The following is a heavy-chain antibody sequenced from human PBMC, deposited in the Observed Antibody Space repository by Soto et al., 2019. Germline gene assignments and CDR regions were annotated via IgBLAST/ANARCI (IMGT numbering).Heavy chain of an antibody. D-gene: IGHD5-18*01. CDR2: ISLSSKYI. CDR3: VRASTGDTAMAKRGQRYFDL. J-gene: IGHJ2*01. Sequence: VQLLESGGGLVKPGGSLRLSCAASGFSFGDNYMSWIRQAPGKGLEWVSHISLSSKYINYADSVKGRFTIARDNARNSLYLQMNSLSADDTAVYYCVRASTGDTAMAKRGQRYFDLWGRGTLVTVSS. CDR1: GFSFGDNY. V-gene: IGHV3-11*05.